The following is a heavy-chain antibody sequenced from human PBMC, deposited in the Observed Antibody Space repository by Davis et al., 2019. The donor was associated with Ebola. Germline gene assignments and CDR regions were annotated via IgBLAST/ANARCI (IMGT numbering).Heavy chain of an antibody. V-gene: IGHV3-23*01. Sequence: PGGSLRLSCAASGFSLRSCAMSWVRQAPGKGLEWVSGIGSDSGTHYAHSVKGRFTISRDDSKNTLYLQMSSLRGEDTAIYYCAKDLFWWSASDVWGQGTTVTVS. CDR1: GFSLRSCA. D-gene: IGHD2-8*02. CDR3: AKDLFWWSASDV. CDR2: IGSDSGT. J-gene: IGHJ6*02.